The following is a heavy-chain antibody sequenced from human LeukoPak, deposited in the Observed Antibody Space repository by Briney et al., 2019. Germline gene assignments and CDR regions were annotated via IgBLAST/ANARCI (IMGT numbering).Heavy chain of an antibody. V-gene: IGHV1-69*05. CDR2: ILPIFGTT. CDR3: ARGSALYGVVTPSENFVH. D-gene: IGHD3-3*01. Sequence: GSSVKVSCKTSGDTFNNYAISWVRQAPGQGLEWMGRILPIFGTTSYAQTFQGRVTIVTDDSTSTAYLELNSLTFEDTAVYYCARGSALYGVVTPSENFVHWGQGTPVSVSS. J-gene: IGHJ1*01. CDR1: GDTFNNYA.